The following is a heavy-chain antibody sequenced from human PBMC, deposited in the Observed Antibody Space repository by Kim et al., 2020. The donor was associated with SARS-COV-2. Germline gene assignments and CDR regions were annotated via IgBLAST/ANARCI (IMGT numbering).Heavy chain of an antibody. Sequence: KFQGRVNMTRDTSTSAVYMELSSLRSEDTAVYYCARVSTYSGSYYNFDYWGQGTLVTVSS. CDR3: ARVSTYSGSYYNFDY. D-gene: IGHD1-26*01. V-gene: IGHV1-46*01. J-gene: IGHJ4*02.